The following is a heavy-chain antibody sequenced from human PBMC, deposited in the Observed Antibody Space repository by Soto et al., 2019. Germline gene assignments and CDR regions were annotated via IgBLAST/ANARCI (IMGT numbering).Heavy chain of an antibody. J-gene: IGHJ3*02. CDR2: IYYSGST. V-gene: IGHV4-59*12. CDR1: GGSISSYY. D-gene: IGHD3-9*01. Sequence: PSETLSLTCTVSGGSISSYYWSWIRQPPGKGLEWIGYIYYSGSTNYNPSLKSRVTISVDTSKNSLYLQMNSLRAEDTAVYYCARVGGFDWLLYDAFDIWGQGTMVTVSS. CDR3: ARVGGFDWLLYDAFDI.